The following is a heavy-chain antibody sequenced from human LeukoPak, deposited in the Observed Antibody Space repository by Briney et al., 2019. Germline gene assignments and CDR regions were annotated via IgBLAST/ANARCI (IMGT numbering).Heavy chain of an antibody. CDR1: GDTFRRYA. V-gene: IGHV1-69*06. Sequence: SVKVSRKTSGDTFRRYAIIWVRQAPGQGLEWMGGIIPMFGAANYAQKFQGRVTFTADKSTDTVYMDLSSLTSEDTAVYYCARTTSQSIVAAGDYWGQGTLVIVSS. CDR3: ARTTSQSIVAAGDY. CDR2: IIPMFGAA. D-gene: IGHD2-15*01. J-gene: IGHJ4*02.